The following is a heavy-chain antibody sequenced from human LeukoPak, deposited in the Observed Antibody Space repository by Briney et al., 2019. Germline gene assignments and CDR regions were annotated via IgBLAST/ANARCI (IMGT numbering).Heavy chain of an antibody. J-gene: IGHJ4*02. Sequence: PGGSLRLFCGASGFTFSIYAMSWARQAPGKGREWVSGINNNGVSTFYADSVKGRFTISRDNSKNTLYLQMNSLRAEDTAVYYCAKDTLYYYDSAFDYWGQGTLVTVSS. CDR3: AKDTLYYYDSAFDY. V-gene: IGHV3-23*01. CDR2: INNNGVST. D-gene: IGHD3-22*01. CDR1: GFTFSIYA.